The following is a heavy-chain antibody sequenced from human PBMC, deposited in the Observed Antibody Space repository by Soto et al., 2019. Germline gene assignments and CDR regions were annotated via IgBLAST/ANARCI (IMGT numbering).Heavy chain of an antibody. CDR1: GYSISSGYY. J-gene: IGHJ5*02. CDR2: IYHGGGT. Sequence: SETLSLTCAVSGYSISSGYYWGCLRQPPGKGLEWIGSIYHGGGTYYIPSLNSRVTLSIDMTNNHVSLILNSVTAADTAVYYCARVGPLVPYFCDSSPYTFVISFDPWGQGTLVTVSS. D-gene: IGHD3-22*01. CDR3: ARVGPLVPYFCDSSPYTFVISFDP. V-gene: IGHV4-38-2*01.